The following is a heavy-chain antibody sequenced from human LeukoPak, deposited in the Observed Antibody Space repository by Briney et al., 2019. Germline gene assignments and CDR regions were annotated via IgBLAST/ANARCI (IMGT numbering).Heavy chain of an antibody. CDR1: GGSINYYY. J-gene: IGHJ3*02. Sequence: SETLSLTCTVSGGSINYYYWSWIRQPPGKALEWIGNIFYSGSTYYSPSLKSRVTISLDTSRNQFSLKLSSVTAADTAVYYCARAYRDEYYYDYVWGSYRRDAFDIWGQGTMVTVSS. D-gene: IGHD3-16*02. CDR3: ARAYRDEYYYDYVWGSYRRDAFDI. V-gene: IGHV4-59*12. CDR2: IFYSGST.